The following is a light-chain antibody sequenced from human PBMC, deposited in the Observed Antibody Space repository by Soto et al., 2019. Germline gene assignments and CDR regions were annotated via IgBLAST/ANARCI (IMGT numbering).Light chain of an antibody. CDR2: KAS. CDR3: QQYVRAFRS. V-gene: IGKV1-5*03. J-gene: IGKJ1*01. CDR1: QSISTW. Sequence: DIQMTQSPSTLSASVGDRVTITCRASQSISTWLAWYQQKPGTAPKLLIYKASSLQSGVPSRFSGSGSGTEFTLTISSLQPDDFATYYCQQYVRAFRSFVQGTKVDIK.